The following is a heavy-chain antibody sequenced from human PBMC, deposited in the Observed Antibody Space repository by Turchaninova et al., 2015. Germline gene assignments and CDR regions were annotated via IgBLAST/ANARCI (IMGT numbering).Heavy chain of an antibody. Sequence: VQLVQSGAEVRGNRAGSPGKGPCKPPGGTFRDDAIRGVRQAPGQGLERMGGIIPIFGTANYAQKFQGRVTITADESTSTAYMELSSLRAEDTAVYYCARDAAAAGTPDVWGQGTTVTVSS. V-gene: IGHV1-69*01. CDR1: GGTFRDDA. J-gene: IGHJ6*02. CDR2: IIPIFGTA. D-gene: IGHD6-13*01. CDR3: ARDAAAAGTPDV.